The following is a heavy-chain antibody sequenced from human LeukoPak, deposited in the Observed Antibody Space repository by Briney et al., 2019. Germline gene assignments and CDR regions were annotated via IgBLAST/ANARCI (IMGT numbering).Heavy chain of an antibody. CDR2: IIPIFGTA. CDR1: GCTFSSYS. CDR3: AREGSGSYYIPHRY. V-gene: IGHV1-69*13. J-gene: IGHJ4*02. D-gene: IGHD3-10*01. Sequence: SVKVSCKASGCTFSSYSISWVRQAPGQGLEWMGGIIPIFGTANYAQKFQGRVTITADESTSTAYMELSSLRSEDTAVYYCAREGSGSYYIPHRYWGQGTLVTVSS.